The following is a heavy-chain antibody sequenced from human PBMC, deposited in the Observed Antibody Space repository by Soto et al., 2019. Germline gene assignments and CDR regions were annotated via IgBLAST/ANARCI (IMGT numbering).Heavy chain of an antibody. CDR1: GGSVSSADYY. CDR2: IYYSGST. J-gene: IGHJ3*02. CDR3: ARAKYFDI. V-gene: IGHV4-31*03. Sequence: QVQLQESGPGLVKPSQTLSLTCTVSGGSVSSADYYWTWIRQHPGRGLEWIGYIYYSGSTYSNPSLTSRVTISADTSKNQFSLKLSSVTAADTAVYYCARAKYFDIWGQGTKVTVSS.